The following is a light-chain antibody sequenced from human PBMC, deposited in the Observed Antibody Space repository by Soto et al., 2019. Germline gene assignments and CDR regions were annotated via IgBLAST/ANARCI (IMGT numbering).Light chain of an antibody. J-gene: IGKJ4*01. Sequence: EIVLTQSPGTLSLSPGERATISCRASQSVRNNYLAWYQQKPGQAPRFLIYGASTRAAGIPDRFSGGGSGTDFTLTISRLEPEDFAVYYCQQFGNYPLTFGGGTKVEIK. CDR3: QQFGNYPLT. CDR1: QSVRNNY. CDR2: GAS. V-gene: IGKV3-20*01.